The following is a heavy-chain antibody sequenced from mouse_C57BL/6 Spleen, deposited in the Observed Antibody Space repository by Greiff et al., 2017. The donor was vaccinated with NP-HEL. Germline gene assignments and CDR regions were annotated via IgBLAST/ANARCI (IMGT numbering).Heavy chain of an antibody. CDR3: AREGSNYVYFDV. Sequence: QVQLQQPGAELVKPGASVKLSCKASGYTFTSYWMHWVKQRPGQGLEWIGMIHPNSGSTNYNEKFKGKATLTVDKSSSTAYMQLSSLTSEDSAVYYCAREGSNYVYFDVWGTGTTVTVSS. CDR1: GYTFTSYW. J-gene: IGHJ1*03. D-gene: IGHD2-5*01. CDR2: IHPNSGST. V-gene: IGHV1-64*01.